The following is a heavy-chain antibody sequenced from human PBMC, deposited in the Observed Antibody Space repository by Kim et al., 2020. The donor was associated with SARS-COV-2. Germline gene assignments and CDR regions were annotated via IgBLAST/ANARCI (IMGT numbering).Heavy chain of an antibody. Sequence: GESLKISCEASGYSFTSSWIGWVRQMPGKGLEWMGIIYPADSEIRYSPSLRGQVTISTDMSTTTAYLQWNSLKASDTAMYYCARLWRASKYNTSGGMDVWGQGTAVSVSS. V-gene: IGHV5-51*01. D-gene: IGHD4-4*01. J-gene: IGHJ6*02. CDR1: GYSFTSSW. CDR3: ARLWRASKYNTSGGMDV. CDR2: IYPADSEI.